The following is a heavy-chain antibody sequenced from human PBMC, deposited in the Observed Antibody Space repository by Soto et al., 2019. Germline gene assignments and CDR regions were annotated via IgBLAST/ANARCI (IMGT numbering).Heavy chain of an antibody. CDR3: ARGRGFWSGYSTDDDAFDI. V-gene: IGHV1-18*01. Sequence: ASVKVSCKASGYTFTSYGISWVRQAPGQGLEWMGWISAYNGNTNYAQKLQGRVTMTTDTSTSTAYMELRSLRSDDTAVYYCARGRGFWSGYSTDDDAFDIWGQGTVVTVSS. CDR2: ISAYNGNT. CDR1: GYTFTSYG. J-gene: IGHJ3*02. D-gene: IGHD3-3*01.